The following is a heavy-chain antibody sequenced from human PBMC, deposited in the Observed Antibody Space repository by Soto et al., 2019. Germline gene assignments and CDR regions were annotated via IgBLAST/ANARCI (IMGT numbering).Heavy chain of an antibody. J-gene: IGHJ3*02. D-gene: IGHD2-21*02. CDR2: IIPIFGTA. CDR1: GGTFSSYA. CDR3: ARVIAYCGGDCYSRAADALDI. V-gene: IGHV1-69*13. Sequence: GASVKVSCKASGGTFSSYAISWVRQAPGQGLEWMGGIIPIFGTANYAQKFQGRVTITADESTSTAYMELSSLRSEDTAVYYCARVIAYCGGDCYSRAADALDIWG.